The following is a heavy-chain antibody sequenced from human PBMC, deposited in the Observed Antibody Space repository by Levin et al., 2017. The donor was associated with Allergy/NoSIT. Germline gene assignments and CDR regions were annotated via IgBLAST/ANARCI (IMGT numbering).Heavy chain of an antibody. CDR3: TTEGVGGGAFDI. CDR1: GFTFSNAW. Sequence: GGSLRLSCAASGFTFSNAWVSWVRQAPGKGLEWVGRIKSKTHGGTTDYAAPVKGRFTISRDDSENTLYLQMNSLKTEDTAVYYCTTEGVGGGAFDIWGQGTMVTVSS. D-gene: IGHD3-3*01. J-gene: IGHJ3*02. CDR2: IKSKTHGGTT. V-gene: IGHV3-15*01.